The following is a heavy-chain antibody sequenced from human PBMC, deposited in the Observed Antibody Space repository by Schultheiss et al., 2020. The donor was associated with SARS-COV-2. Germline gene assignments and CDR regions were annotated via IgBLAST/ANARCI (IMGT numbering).Heavy chain of an antibody. CDR3: ARVYGDQGGFDP. Sequence: SQTLSLTCTVSGGSISSSSYYWGWIRQPPGKGLEWIGEIYHSGSTNYNPSLKSRVTISVDKFKNQFSLKVSSVTAADTAVYYCARVYGDQGGFDPWGQGTLVTVSS. D-gene: IGHD4-17*01. CDR1: GGSISSSSYY. V-gene: IGHV4-61*05. CDR2: IYHSGST. J-gene: IGHJ5*02.